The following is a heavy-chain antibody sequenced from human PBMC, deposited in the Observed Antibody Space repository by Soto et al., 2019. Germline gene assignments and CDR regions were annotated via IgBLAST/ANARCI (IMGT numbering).Heavy chain of an antibody. CDR3: ARSQGSSTSLEIYYYYYYGMDV. Sequence: QVQLVQSGAEVKKPGSSVKVSCKASGGTFSSYAISWVRQAPGQGLEWMGGLSPISETTNYAQKFQGRVTITADESKSTAYMELSSLRSEDTAVYYCARSQGSSTSLEIYYYYYYGMDVWGQGTTVTVSS. CDR1: GGTFSSYA. V-gene: IGHV1-69*01. D-gene: IGHD2-2*01. CDR2: LSPISETT. J-gene: IGHJ6*02.